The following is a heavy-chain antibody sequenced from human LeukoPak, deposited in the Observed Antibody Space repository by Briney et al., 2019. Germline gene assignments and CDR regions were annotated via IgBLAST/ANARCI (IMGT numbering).Heavy chain of an antibody. CDR3: ARGGQPLLGNWFDP. J-gene: IGHJ5*02. V-gene: IGHV4-59*08. D-gene: IGHD2-21*02. CDR2: IYYNGIT. CDR1: GGSISSYY. Sequence: TSETLSLTCTVSGGSISSYYWSWIRQPPGKGLEWIGYIYYNGITNYNPSLKSRLTISVHTSKNQFSMKLSSVTAADTAVYYCARGGQPLLGNWFDPWGRGTLVTVSS.